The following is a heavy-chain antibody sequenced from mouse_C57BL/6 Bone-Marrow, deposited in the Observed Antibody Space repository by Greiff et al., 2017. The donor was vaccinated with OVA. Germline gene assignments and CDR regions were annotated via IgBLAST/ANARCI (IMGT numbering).Heavy chain of an antibody. CDR3: ARWHYYGSSSYYFDY. CDR1: GYTFTSYG. J-gene: IGHJ2*01. Sequence: VQLVESGAELARPGASVKLSCKASGYTFTSYGISWVKQRTGQGLEWIGEIYPRSGNTYYNEKFKGKATLTADKSSSTAYMELRSLTSEDSAVYFCARWHYYGSSSYYFDYWGQGTTLTVSS. CDR2: IYPRSGNT. D-gene: IGHD1-1*01. V-gene: IGHV1-81*01.